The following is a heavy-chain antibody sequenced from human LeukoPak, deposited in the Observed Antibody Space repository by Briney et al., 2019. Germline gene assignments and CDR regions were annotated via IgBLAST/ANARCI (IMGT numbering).Heavy chain of an antibody. V-gene: IGHV4-61*10. D-gene: IGHD3-3*01. CDR3: ARGGGYYDFWSAQYNWFDP. J-gene: IGHJ5*02. Sequence: SETLSLTCTVSGGSVSSGSYYWSWIRQPAGKGLEWIGRMHTSGTTNYNPSLKSRVTISVDTSKNQFSLKLSSVTAADTAVYYCARGGGYYDFWSAQYNWFDPWGQGTLVTVSS. CDR2: MHTSGTT. CDR1: GGSVSSGSYY.